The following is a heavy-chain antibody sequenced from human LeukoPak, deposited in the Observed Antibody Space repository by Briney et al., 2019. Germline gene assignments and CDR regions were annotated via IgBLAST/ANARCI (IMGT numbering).Heavy chain of an antibody. V-gene: IGHV3-48*01. CDR2: ISSSSSTI. CDR1: GFTFSSYS. J-gene: IGHJ4*02. Sequence: GGSLRLSCAASGFTFSSYSTNWVRQAPGKGLEWVSYISSSSSTIYYADSVKGRFTISRDNAKNSLYLQMNSLRAGDTAVYYCARDRRIGELFYWGQGTLVTVSS. D-gene: IGHD3-10*01. CDR3: ARDRRIGELFY.